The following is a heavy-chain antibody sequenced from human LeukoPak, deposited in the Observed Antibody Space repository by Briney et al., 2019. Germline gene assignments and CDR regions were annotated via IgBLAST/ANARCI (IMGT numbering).Heavy chain of an antibody. CDR2: IRSSGNTI. J-gene: IGHJ3*02. CDR1: EFTFTSYE. D-gene: IGHD6-6*01. Sequence: GGSLRLSCAASEFTFTSYELNRVRQAPRKGLEWVSYIRSSGNTISYADSVKGRFITSRDNAKNSLYLQVISLRAEDTAVYYCARGPSIAARYDAFDIWGQGTMVTVSS. V-gene: IGHV3-48*03. CDR3: ARGPSIAARYDAFDI.